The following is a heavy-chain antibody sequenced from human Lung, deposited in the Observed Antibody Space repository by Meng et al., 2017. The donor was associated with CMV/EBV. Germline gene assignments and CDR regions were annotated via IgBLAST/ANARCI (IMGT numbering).Heavy chain of an antibody. CDR3: ARDRAALGYYYYAMDV. CDR1: GHPITTYY. D-gene: IGHD2-15*01. Sequence: SETXSLXXTVSGHPITTYYWSWIRQPPGKGLEWIGYISYSGSTNYSPSLRSRVSLSVDTSKNQFSLELSAVTAADTAIYYCARDRAALGYYYYAMDVWGQGTXVTVSS. CDR2: ISYSGST. V-gene: IGHV4-59*01. J-gene: IGHJ6*02.